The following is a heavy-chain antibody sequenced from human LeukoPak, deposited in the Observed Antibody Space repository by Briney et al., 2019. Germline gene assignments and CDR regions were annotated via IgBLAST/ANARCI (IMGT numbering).Heavy chain of an antibody. Sequence: PSETLSLTCTVSGGSISSYYWSWIRQPAGKGLEWIGRIYTSGSTNYNPSLKSRVTMSVDTSKNQFSLKLSSVTAADTAVYYCARGYYDSSGCPSAEYFQHWGQGTLVTVSS. J-gene: IGHJ1*01. V-gene: IGHV4-4*07. CDR1: GGSISSYY. CDR2: IYTSGST. CDR3: ARGYYDSSGCPSAEYFQH. D-gene: IGHD3-22*01.